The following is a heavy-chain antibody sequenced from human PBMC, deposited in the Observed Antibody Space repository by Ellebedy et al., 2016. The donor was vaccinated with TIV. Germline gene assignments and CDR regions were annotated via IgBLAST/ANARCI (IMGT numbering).Heavy chain of an antibody. CDR3: AGDRMYYYDSSGSYSYYAMDV. D-gene: IGHD3-22*01. Sequence: SETLSLTXSVSGDSITNYYWTWIRQPLGKGLEWIGFVHYRGSSNYNPSLKSRATISLDTSKKQFSLTVSSATAEDTAVYYCAGDRMYYYDSSGSYSYYAMDVWGQGTTVTVSS. CDR1: GDSITNYY. V-gene: IGHV4-59*01. CDR2: VHYRGSS. J-gene: IGHJ6*02.